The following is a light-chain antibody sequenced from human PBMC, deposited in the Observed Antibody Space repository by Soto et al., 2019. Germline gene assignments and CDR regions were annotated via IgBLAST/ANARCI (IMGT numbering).Light chain of an antibody. CDR3: SSYAGSNIPVV. CDR1: SSDVGGYNC. J-gene: IGLJ2*01. V-gene: IGLV2-8*01. CDR2: EVS. Sequence: QSVLTQPPSASGSPGQSVTISCTGTSSDVGGYNCVSWYQQHPGKAPKLMIYEVSKRPSGVPARFSGSKSGNTASLTVSGLQAEEEADYYCSSYAGSNIPVVFGGGTKLTVL.